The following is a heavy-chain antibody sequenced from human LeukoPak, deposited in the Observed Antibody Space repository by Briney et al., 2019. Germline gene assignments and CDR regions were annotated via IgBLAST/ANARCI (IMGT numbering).Heavy chain of an antibody. V-gene: IGHV3-48*03. D-gene: IGHD3-10*01. J-gene: IGHJ3*02. CDR3: ARAKVRDDAFDI. CDR1: GFTFSSYE. CDR2: ISSSGSTI. Sequence: PGGSLRLSCAASGFTFSSYEMNWVRQAPGKGLEWVSYISSSGSTIYYADSVKGRFTISRDNAKNSLYLQMNSLRAEDTAVYYCARAKVRDDAFDIWGQGTMATVSS.